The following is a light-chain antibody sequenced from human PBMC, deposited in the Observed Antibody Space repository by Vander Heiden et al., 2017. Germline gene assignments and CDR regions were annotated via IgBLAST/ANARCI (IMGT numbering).Light chain of an antibody. V-gene: IGLV1-40*01. J-gene: IGLJ3*02. CDR2: GNS. CDR3: QSYDSSLSGSV. Sequence: SVLPQPPSVSGAPGQRVTISCIGSSSNIGAGYDVHWYQQLPGTAPKLLIYGNSHRPSGVPDRFSGSKSGTSASLAITGLQAEDEADYYCQSYDSSLSGSVFGGGTKLTVL. CDR1: SSNIGAGYD.